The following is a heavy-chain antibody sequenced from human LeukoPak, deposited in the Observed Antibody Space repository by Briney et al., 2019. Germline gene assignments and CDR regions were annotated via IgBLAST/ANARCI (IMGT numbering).Heavy chain of an antibody. CDR2: IRYDGSNK. CDR3: AKVAMVRGVIQYYYYYMDV. Sequence: GGSLRLSCAASGFTFSSYGMHWVRQAPGKGLGWVAFIRYDGSNKYYADSVKGRFTISRDNSKNTLYLQMNSLRAEDTAVYYCAKVAMVRGVIQYYYYYMDVWGKGTTVTISS. V-gene: IGHV3-30*02. J-gene: IGHJ6*03. D-gene: IGHD3-10*01. CDR1: GFTFSSYG.